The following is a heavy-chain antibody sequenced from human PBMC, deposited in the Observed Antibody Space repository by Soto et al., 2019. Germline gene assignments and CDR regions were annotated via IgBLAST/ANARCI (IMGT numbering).Heavy chain of an antibody. D-gene: IGHD2-21*01. CDR1: GFNFSSYA. CDR3: AKDPHVVVTKGWYDP. Sequence: EVQLLESGGGLVQPGGSLRLSCAASGFNFSSYAMSWDRQAPGKGLEWVSAISGSGGSTYYADSVKGRFTISRDNSKNTLYLQMNSLRAEDTAVYYCAKDPHVVVTKGWYDPWGQGTLVTVSS. J-gene: IGHJ5*02. CDR2: ISGSGGST. V-gene: IGHV3-23*01.